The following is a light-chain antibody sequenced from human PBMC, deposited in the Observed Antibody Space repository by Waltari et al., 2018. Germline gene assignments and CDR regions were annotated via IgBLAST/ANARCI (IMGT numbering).Light chain of an antibody. J-gene: IGLJ3*02. Sequence: QSALTQPASASGSPGQSITISCTWASSAVGRYNLVSWYQQHPGKAPKLIIYEATKRPSGVSDRFSGSKSGYTASLTISGLQADDEADYYCCSYTSSSTPRLFGGGTKLTVL. CDR3: CSYTSSSTPRL. CDR1: SSAVGRYNL. CDR2: EAT. V-gene: IGLV2-14*02.